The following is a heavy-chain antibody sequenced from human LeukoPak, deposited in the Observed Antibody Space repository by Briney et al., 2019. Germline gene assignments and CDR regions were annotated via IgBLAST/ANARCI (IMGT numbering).Heavy chain of an antibody. V-gene: IGHV4-59*01. CDR2: IYYSGST. J-gene: IGHJ5*02. CDR3: ARGAHDYGNWFDP. Sequence: SSETLSLTCTVSGGSISSYYWSWIRQPPGKGLEWIGYIYYSGSTNYNPSLKSRVTISVDTSKNQFSLKLSSVTAADTAVYYCARGAHDYGNWFDPWGQGTLVTVSS. D-gene: IGHD4-17*01. CDR1: GGSISSYY.